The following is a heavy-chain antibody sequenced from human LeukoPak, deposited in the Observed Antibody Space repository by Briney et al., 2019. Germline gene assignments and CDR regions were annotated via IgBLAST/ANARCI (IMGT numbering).Heavy chain of an antibody. CDR1: GGSISSSSYY. CDR2: IYYSGST. D-gene: IGHD3-22*01. J-gene: IGHJ4*02. V-gene: IGHV4-39*01. CDR3: ARRIYYYDSSGYYAYFDY. Sequence: KPSETLSLTCTVSGGSISSSSYYWGWIRQPPGKGLEWIGSIYYSGSTYYNPSLKSRVTISVDTSKNQFSLKLSSVTAADTAVYYCARRIYYYDSSGYYAYFDYWGQGTLVTVSS.